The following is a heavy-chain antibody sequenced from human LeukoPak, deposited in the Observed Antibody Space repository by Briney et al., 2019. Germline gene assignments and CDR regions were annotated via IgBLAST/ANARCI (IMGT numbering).Heavy chain of an antibody. CDR3: APSPCSGDSCYRFDF. V-gene: IGHV4-34*01. CDR1: GGSFSGYY. J-gene: IGHJ4*02. D-gene: IGHD2-15*01. CDR2: INHSGST. Sequence: SETLSLTCAVYGGSFSGYYWSWIRQPPGKGLEWIGEINHSGSTNYNPSLKGRVTISVDTSKNQFSLKLSSVTAADTAVYYCAPSPCSGDSCYRFDFWGQGTQVTVSS.